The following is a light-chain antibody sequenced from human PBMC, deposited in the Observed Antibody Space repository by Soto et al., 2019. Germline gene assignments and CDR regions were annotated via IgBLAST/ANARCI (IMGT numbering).Light chain of an antibody. V-gene: IGKV3-20*01. CDR3: QQYGRSPLWT. CDR1: QSVSSSS. J-gene: IGKJ1*01. Sequence: EIVLTQSPGNLSLSPGQRATLSCRASQSVSSSSLAWYQQRPGQAPRLLIYGASTRAAGVPDRFSGSASGTDFTLTISRLEPEDFAVYYCQQYGRSPLWTFGQGTKVDIK. CDR2: GAS.